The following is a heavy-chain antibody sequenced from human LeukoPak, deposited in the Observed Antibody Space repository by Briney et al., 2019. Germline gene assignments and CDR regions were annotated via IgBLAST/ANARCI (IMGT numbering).Heavy chain of an antibody. V-gene: IGHV4-59*08. CDR1: GGSISPYY. J-gene: IGHJ4*02. Sequence: PSETLSLTCSVSGGSISPYYWSWIRQPPGKGLEWIGYIHSSGSANYNPSLKSRVTISVDTSKNHFSLKLSSVTAADTAVYYCARMGGYSGYATHWGQGTLVTVSS. CDR3: ARMGGYSGYATH. CDR2: IHSSGSA. D-gene: IGHD5-12*01.